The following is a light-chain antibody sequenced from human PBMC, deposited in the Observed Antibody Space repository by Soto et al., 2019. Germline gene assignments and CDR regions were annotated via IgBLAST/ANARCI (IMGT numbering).Light chain of an antibody. Sequence: EIVLTQSPGTLSLSPGERATLSCRASQSVSRSDLAWYQQKPGQAPRLLIYGASSRATGIPDRFSGSGSGTDFTLTISGLEPEDSAAYYCQRHGATFGQGTKVEIK. V-gene: IGKV3-20*01. CDR2: GAS. CDR3: QRHGAT. J-gene: IGKJ1*01. CDR1: QSVSRSD.